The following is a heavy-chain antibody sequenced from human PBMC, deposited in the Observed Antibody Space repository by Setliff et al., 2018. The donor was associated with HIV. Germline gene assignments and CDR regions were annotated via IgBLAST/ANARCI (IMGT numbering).Heavy chain of an antibody. Sequence: GGSLRLSCAASGFTFSSYVMSWVRQAPGKGLEWVSGISDSGGSTYYADSVKGRFTISRDNAKNSLYLQMNSLRAEDTAVYYCASGGLDTAMVWGYYFDYWGQGTLVTVS. CDR3: ASGGLDTAMVWGYYFDY. V-gene: IGHV3-23*01. CDR2: ISDSGGST. CDR1: GFTFSSYV. J-gene: IGHJ4*02. D-gene: IGHD5-18*01.